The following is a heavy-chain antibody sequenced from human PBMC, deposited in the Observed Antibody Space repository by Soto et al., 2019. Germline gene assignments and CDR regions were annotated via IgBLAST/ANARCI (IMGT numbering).Heavy chain of an antibody. CDR1: GFTFSSYA. V-gene: IGHV3-30-3*01. J-gene: IGHJ6*02. D-gene: IGHD1-26*01. Sequence: QVQLVESGGGVVQPGRSLRLSCAASGFTFSSYAMHWVRQAPGKGLDWVAGISYNGSNKYYADSVKGGFTISRDNSKYTLYLQMNRLRAADTAVYYCASATSTPLGHYGMDVSGQGTTVTVSS. CDR2: ISYNGSNK. CDR3: ASATSTPLGHYGMDV.